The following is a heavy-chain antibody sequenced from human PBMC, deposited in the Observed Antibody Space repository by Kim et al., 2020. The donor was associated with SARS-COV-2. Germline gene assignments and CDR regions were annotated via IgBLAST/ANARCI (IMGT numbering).Heavy chain of an antibody. V-gene: IGHV1-3*01. CDR2: INAGNGNT. Sequence: ASVKVSCKASGYTFTSYAMHWVRQAPGQRLEWMGWINAGNGNTKYSQKFQGRVTITRDTSASTAYMELSSLRSEDTAVYYCARVGDGYQMAENYFDYWGQGTLVTVSS. D-gene: IGHD5-12*01. J-gene: IGHJ4*02. CDR1: GYTFTSYA. CDR3: ARVGDGYQMAENYFDY.